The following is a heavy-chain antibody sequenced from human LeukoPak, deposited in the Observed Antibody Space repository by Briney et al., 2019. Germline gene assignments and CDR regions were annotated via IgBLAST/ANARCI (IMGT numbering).Heavy chain of an antibody. Sequence: SETLSLTCTVSGGSISSSSYYWGWIRQPPGKGLEWIGSIYYSGSAYYNPSLKSRVTISVDTSKNQFSLKLSSVTAADTAVYYCARQRRYYDSSAYYFDYWGQGTLVTVSS. J-gene: IGHJ4*02. V-gene: IGHV4-39*01. CDR1: GGSISSSSYY. D-gene: IGHD3-22*01. CDR3: ARQRRYYDSSAYYFDY. CDR2: IYYSGSA.